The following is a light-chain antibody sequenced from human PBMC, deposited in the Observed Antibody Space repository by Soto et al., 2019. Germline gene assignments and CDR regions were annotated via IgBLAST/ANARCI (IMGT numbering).Light chain of an antibody. CDR2: NYN. CDR1: SSNIGSNT. CDR3: AAWDDSLNGPV. Sequence: QPVLTQPPSASGTPGQRVTISCSGSSSNIGSNTVNWYQHLPGTAPKLLIYNYNQRPSGVPDRFAGSRSGTSASLAISGLQSEDEAAYYCAAWDDSLNGPVFGGGTKVTVL. V-gene: IGLV1-44*01. J-gene: IGLJ3*02.